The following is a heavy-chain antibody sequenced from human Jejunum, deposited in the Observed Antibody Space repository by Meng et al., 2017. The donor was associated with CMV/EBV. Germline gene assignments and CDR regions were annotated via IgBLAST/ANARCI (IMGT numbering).Heavy chain of an antibody. V-gene: IGHV1-18*01. CDR3: ARDVVVPAALTVRIDY. D-gene: IGHD2-2*01. Sequence: VQLVRSGAEVKKPGDSVKVSCKASGYTFTSYGISWVRQAPGQGLEWMGWISAYNGNTNYAQKLQGRVTMTTDTSTSTAYMELRSLRSEDTAVYYCARDVVVPAALTVRIDYWGQGTLVTVPS. CDR2: ISAYNGNT. J-gene: IGHJ4*02. CDR1: GYTFTSYG.